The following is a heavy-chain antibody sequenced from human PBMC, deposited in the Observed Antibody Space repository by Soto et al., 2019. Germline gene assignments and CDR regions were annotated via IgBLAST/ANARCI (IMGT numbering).Heavy chain of an antibody. J-gene: IGHJ4*02. D-gene: IGHD2-15*01. Sequence: GGSLRLSCAASGFTFSSYAMSWVRQAPGKGLEWVSAISGSGGSTYYADSVKGRFTISRDNSKNTLYLQMNSLRAEDTAVYYCAKREGLSIVVVLAAHTEGYFDYWGQGTLVTVYS. CDR1: GFTFSSYA. CDR2: ISGSGGST. CDR3: AKREGLSIVVVLAAHTEGYFDY. V-gene: IGHV3-23*01.